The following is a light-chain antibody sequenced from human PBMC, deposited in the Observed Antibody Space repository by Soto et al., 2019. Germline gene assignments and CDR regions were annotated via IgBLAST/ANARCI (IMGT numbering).Light chain of an antibody. V-gene: IGLV2-14*01. CDR1: SSDVGGYNY. CDR2: EVS. CDR3: RSYTRSSTLV. J-gene: IGLJ1*01. Sequence: QSALTQPASVSGSPGQSITISCTGTSSDVGGYNYVSWYQQHPGKAPKLMICEVSNRPSGVSNRFSGSKSGNTASLTISGLQAEDEADYYCRSYTRSSTLVFGTGTKLTVL.